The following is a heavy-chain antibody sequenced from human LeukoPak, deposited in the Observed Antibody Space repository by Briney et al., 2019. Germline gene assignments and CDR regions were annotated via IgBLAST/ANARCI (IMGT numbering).Heavy chain of an antibody. J-gene: IGHJ4*02. CDR2: ISDYNGNT. CDR1: GYTFTSYG. Sequence: ASVKVSCKASGYTFTSYGISWVRQAPGQGLEWMGWISDYNGNTNYAQKLQGRVTMTTDPSTSTAYMELRSLRSDDTAVYYCARVFPGGYYYDSSGYYNYFDYWGQGTLVTVSS. D-gene: IGHD3-22*01. CDR3: ARVFPGGYYYDSSGYYNYFDY. V-gene: IGHV1-18*01.